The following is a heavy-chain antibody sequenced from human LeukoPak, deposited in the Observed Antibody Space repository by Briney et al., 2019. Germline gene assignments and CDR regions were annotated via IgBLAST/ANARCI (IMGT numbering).Heavy chain of an antibody. CDR2: IIPTFSAP. J-gene: IGHJ4*02. V-gene: IGHV1-69*05. D-gene: IGHD3-10*01. Sequence: ASVKVSCKASGGTFGGYVISWVRQAPGQGLQWMGGIIPTFSAPSYAQQFQGRVTITTDESTSTAYMELSSLRSEDTAVYYCARDSYGSGSYYRIDYWGQGTLVTVSS. CDR1: GGTFGGYV. CDR3: ARDSYGSGSYYRIDY.